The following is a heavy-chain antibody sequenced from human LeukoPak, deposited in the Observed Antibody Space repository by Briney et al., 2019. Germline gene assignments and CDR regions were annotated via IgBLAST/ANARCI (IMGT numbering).Heavy chain of an antibody. CDR2: IYYSGST. CDR1: GGSMSSGDYY. Sequence: PSQTLSLTCTVSGGSMSSGDYYWCWIRQPPGKGLEWIGYIYYSGSTYYNPSLKSRVTISVDTSKNQFSLKLSSVTAADTAVYYCARGRADDILTGYPYYFDYWGQGTLVTVSS. J-gene: IGHJ4*02. D-gene: IGHD3-9*01. V-gene: IGHV4-30-4*01. CDR3: ARGRADDILTGYPYYFDY.